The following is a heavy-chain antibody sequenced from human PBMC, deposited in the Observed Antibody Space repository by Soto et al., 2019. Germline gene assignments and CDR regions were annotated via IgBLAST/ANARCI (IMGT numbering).Heavy chain of an antibody. CDR3: ASGHGGPIYYYYGMDV. CDR2: INAGNGNT. CDR1: GYTFTSYA. D-gene: IGHD2-15*01. V-gene: IGHV1-3*01. Sequence: QVQLVQSGAEVKKPGASVKVSCKASGYTFTSYAMHWVHQAPGQRLEWMGWINAGNGNTKYSQKFQGRVTITRDTSASTAYMELSSLRSEDTAVYYCASGHGGPIYYYYGMDVWGQGTTVTVSS. J-gene: IGHJ6*02.